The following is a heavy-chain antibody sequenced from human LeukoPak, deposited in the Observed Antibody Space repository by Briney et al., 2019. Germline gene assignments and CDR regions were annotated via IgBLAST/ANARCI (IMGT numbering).Heavy chain of an antibody. Sequence: SETLSLTCAVYGGSFSGYYWSWIRQPPGKGLEWIGEINHSGSTNYNPSLKSRVTISVDTSKNQFSLKLSSVTAADTAVYYCARGSKAPRYCSSTSCHNWFDPWGQGTQVTVSS. CDR3: ARGSKAPRYCSSTSCHNWFDP. D-gene: IGHD2-2*01. CDR1: GGSFSGYY. CDR2: INHSGST. J-gene: IGHJ5*02. V-gene: IGHV4-34*01.